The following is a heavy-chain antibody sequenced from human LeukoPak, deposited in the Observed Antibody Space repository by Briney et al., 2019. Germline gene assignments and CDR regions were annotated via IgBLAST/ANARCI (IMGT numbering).Heavy chain of an antibody. V-gene: IGHV3-21*01. D-gene: IGHD4-17*01. CDR1: GFTFSSYS. Sequence: PGGSLRLSCAASGFTFSSYSMNWVRQAPGKGLEWVSSISSSSSYIYYADSVKGRFTISRDNAKNSLYLQMNSLRAEDTAVYYCARIYGDYAGYFQHWGQGTLVTVSS. J-gene: IGHJ1*01. CDR2: ISSSSSYI. CDR3: ARIYGDYAGYFQH.